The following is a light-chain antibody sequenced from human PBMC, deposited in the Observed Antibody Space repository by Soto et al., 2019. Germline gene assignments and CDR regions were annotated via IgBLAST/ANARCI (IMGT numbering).Light chain of an antibody. CDR1: QSVSSTY. CDR2: GAS. Sequence: EIVLTQSPGTLSLFPGERATLSCRASQSVSSTYFAWYRQKPGQPPSLLIYGASNRATGVPDRFSGSGSGPDFTLTISGLQPEDFATYYCQQTHGFPYTFGQGTRLDIK. J-gene: IGKJ2*01. V-gene: IGKV3-20*01. CDR3: QQTHGFPYT.